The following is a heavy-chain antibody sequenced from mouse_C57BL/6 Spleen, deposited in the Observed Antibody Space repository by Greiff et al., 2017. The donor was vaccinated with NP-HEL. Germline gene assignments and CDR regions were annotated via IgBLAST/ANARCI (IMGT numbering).Heavy chain of an antibody. D-gene: IGHD1-1*01. CDR3: TVPLLPYAMDY. V-gene: IGHV14-4*01. J-gene: IGHJ4*01. CDR2: IDPENGDT. Sequence: EVKLMESGAELVRPGASVKLSCTASGFNIKDDYMHWVKQRPEQGLEWIGWIDPENGDTEYASKFQGKATITADTSSNTAYLQLSSLTSEDTAVYYCTVPLLPYAMDYWGQGTSVTVSS. CDR1: GFNIKDDY.